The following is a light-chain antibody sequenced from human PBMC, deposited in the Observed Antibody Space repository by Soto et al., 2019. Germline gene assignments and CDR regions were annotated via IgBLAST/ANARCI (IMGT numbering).Light chain of an antibody. CDR2: GAS. V-gene: IGKV3-15*01. CDR1: QSVGTS. J-gene: IGKJ4*01. CDR3: QQYNNWPPLT. Sequence: EIVMTQSPATLSVSPGERATFSCRASQSVGTSLAWYQQTPGRAPRLLIYGASTRATGIPTRFSGSGSGTEFTLTISSLQSEDFAVYYCQQYNNWPPLTFGGGTKVDIK.